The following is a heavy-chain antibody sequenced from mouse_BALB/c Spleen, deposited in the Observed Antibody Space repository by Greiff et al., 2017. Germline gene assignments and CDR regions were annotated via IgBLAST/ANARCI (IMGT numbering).Heavy chain of an antibody. CDR2: ISSGGGST. Sequence: EVKVVESGGGLVKPGGSLKLSCAASGFAFSSYDMSWVRQTPEKRLEWVAYISSGGGSTYYPDTVKGRFTISRDNAKNTLYLQMSSLKSEDTAMYYCARLYYYGSSYHWYFDVWGAGTTVTVSS. J-gene: IGHJ1*01. CDR3: ARLYYYGSSYHWYFDV. CDR1: GFAFSSYD. D-gene: IGHD1-1*01. V-gene: IGHV5-12-1*01.